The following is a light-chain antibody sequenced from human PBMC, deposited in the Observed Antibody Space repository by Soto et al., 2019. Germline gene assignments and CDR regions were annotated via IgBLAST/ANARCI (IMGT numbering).Light chain of an antibody. V-gene: IGKV1-17*01. CDR2: AAS. CDR3: LQQSSYPPLT. J-gene: IGKJ4*01. Sequence: DIQMTQSPSSLSASVGDRVTITCRASQGIRNDLGWFQQNPGKAPNRLIYAASSLQSGVPSRFSGSGSGTEFTLTVSSLQPEDVATYYCLQQSSYPPLTFGGRNRVEIK. CDR1: QGIRND.